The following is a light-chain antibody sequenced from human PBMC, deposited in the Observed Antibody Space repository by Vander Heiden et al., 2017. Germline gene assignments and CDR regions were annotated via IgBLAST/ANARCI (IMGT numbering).Light chain of an antibody. V-gene: IGLV1-44*01. CDR1: SSNIGSNT. CDR2: SNN. Sequence: QSVLTQPPSASGTPGQRVTISCSGSSSNIGSNTVHWYQQLQGTAPKLLIYSNNQRPSGVPDRFSGSKSGTSASLAISGLQAEDEADYYCAAWDDSLNGVVFGGGTKLTVL. J-gene: IGLJ2*01. CDR3: AAWDDSLNGVV.